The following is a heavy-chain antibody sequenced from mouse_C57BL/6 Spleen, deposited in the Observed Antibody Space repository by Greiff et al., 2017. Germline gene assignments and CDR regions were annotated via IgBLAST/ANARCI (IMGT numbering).Heavy chain of an antibody. J-gene: IGHJ1*03. Sequence: VQVVESGAELVRPGASVTMSCKASGYTFTDYDMHWVKQTPVPGLEWIGAIDPETGGTAYNEKFKGKATLTADKSSSTAYLELSSLTSEDSAVYFCAKGGYYGKPYWYFDVWGTGTTVTVSS. CDR1: GYTFTDYD. CDR2: IDPETGGT. CDR3: AKGGYYGKPYWYFDV. D-gene: IGHD2-1*01. V-gene: IGHV1-15*01.